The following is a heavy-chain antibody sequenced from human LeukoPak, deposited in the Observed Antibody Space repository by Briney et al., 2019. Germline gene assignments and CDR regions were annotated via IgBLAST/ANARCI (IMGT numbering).Heavy chain of an antibody. V-gene: IGHV3-64D*06. J-gene: IGHJ4*02. Sequence: PGGSLRLSCSAAGFTFSSYAMHWVRQAPGKGLEYVSAISSNGGSTYYADSVKGRFTISRDNSKNTLYLQMNSLRAEDTAVYYCVKDFLGIPIDYWGQGTLVTVSS. CDR3: VKDFLGIPIDY. CDR1: GFTFSSYA. CDR2: ISSNGGST. D-gene: IGHD7-27*01.